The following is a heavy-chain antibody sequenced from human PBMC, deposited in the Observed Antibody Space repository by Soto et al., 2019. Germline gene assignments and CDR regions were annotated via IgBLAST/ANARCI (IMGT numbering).Heavy chain of an antibody. J-gene: IGHJ6*02. D-gene: IGHD2-15*01. Sequence: QVQLVQSGAEVKKPGSSVKVSCKASGGTFSSYAISCVRQAPGQGLEWMGGIIPIFGTANYAPQFQGRVTLNADESTSTAYLELSGLRSEDTAVYYCARSVVAATLYYYYGMYVWGQGSTVTVSS. CDR3: ARSVVAATLYYYYGMYV. V-gene: IGHV1-69*12. CDR1: GGTFSSYA. CDR2: IIPIFGTA.